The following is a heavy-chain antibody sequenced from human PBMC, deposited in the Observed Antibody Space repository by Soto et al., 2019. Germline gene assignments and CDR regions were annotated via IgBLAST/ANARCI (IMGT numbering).Heavy chain of an antibody. CDR1: GFTFSSYG. CDR2: ISYDGSNQ. J-gene: IGHJ1*01. CDR3: ATDFRNSRQEYFQQ. V-gene: IGHV3-30*03. Sequence: QVQLVESGGGVVQPGRSLRLSCAASGFTFSSYGMHWVRQAPGKGLEWVALISYDGSNQYYADSVKGRFTISRDNSKNTLYLQMNSLRAEDTAVYYCATDFRNSRQEYFQQSGQRTLVTVSS. D-gene: IGHD6-13*01.